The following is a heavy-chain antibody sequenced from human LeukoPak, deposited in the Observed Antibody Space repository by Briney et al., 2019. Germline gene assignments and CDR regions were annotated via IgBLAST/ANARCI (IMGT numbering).Heavy chain of an antibody. J-gene: IGHJ6*02. V-gene: IGHV1-69*13. D-gene: IGHD1-20*01. CDR3: ARDWGAGYNWKEGDYYYGMDV. CDR2: IIPIFGTA. Sequence: GASVKVSCKASGGTFSSYAISWVRQAPGQGLEWMGGIIPIFGTANYAQKFQGRVTITADESTSTAYMELSSLRSEDTAVYYCARDWGAGYNWKEGDYYYGMDVWGQGTTVTVSS. CDR1: GGTFSSYA.